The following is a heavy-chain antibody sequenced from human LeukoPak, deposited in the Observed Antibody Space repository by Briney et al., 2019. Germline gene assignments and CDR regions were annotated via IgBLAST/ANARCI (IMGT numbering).Heavy chain of an antibody. V-gene: IGHV3-23*01. J-gene: IGHJ4*02. CDR3: AKVVVRGGARGTYYFDY. D-gene: IGHD3-10*01. Sequence: GGSLRLSCAASGFTFSSYAVSWVRQPPGRGLEWVSAISGSGGSTYYADSVKGRFTISRDNSKNTLYLQMNSLRAEDTAVYYCAKVVVRGGARGTYYFDYWGQGTLVTVSS. CDR1: GFTFSSYA. CDR2: ISGSGGST.